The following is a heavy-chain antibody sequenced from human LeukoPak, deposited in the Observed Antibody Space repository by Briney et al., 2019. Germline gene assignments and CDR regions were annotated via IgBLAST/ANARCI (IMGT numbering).Heavy chain of an antibody. D-gene: IGHD2-2*01. J-gene: IGHJ4*02. V-gene: IGHV5-51*01. CDR2: IYPGDSDT. Sequence: GESLKISCKGSGYSFSSYWIGWVRQMPGKGLEWMGIIYPGDSDTRYSPSLQGQVSFSVDKSINTAYLQWSALEASDTAMYYCARQDCYSANCYLEYWGQGTLVTVSS. CDR3: ARQDCYSANCYLEY. CDR1: GYSFSSYW.